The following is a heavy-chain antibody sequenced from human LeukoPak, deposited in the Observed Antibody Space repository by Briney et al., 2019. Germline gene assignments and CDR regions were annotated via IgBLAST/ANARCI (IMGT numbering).Heavy chain of an antibody. D-gene: IGHD2-2*01. CDR1: GYTFTSYA. CDR3: ARNLRYCSSTSCRGNWFDP. Sequence: EASVKVSCKASGYTFTSYAMNWVRQAPGQGLEWMGWINTNTGNPTYAQGFTGRFVFSLDTSVSTAYLQISSLKAEDTAVYYCARNLRYCSSTSCRGNWFDPWGQGTLVTVSS. CDR2: INTNTGNP. J-gene: IGHJ5*02. V-gene: IGHV7-4-1*02.